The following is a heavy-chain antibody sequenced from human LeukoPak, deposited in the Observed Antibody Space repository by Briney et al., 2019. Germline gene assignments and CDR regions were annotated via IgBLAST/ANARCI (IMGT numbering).Heavy chain of an antibody. D-gene: IGHD3-10*01. CDR1: GFTFSTYS. CDR2: ISGSSSAT. Sequence: PGGSLRLSCAASGFTFSTYSMSWVRQAPGKGLEWLSYISGSSSATYYTDSVKGRFTISRDNAKDSLYLQMDSLRDEDTAVYYCARDRGALIASWGQGTLVTVSS. J-gene: IGHJ4*02. CDR3: ARDRGALIAS. V-gene: IGHV3-48*02.